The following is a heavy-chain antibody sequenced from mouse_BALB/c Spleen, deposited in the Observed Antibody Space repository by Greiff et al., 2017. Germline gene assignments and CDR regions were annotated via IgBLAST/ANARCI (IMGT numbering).Heavy chain of an antibody. CDR1: GFTFSSYT. CDR3: ARHAGSSYAWFAY. D-gene: IGHD1-1*01. CDR2: ISNGGGST. J-gene: IGHJ3*01. V-gene: IGHV5-12-2*01. Sequence: EVQGVESGGGLVQPGGSLKLSCAASGFTFSSYTMSWVRQTPEKRLEWVACISNGGGSTYYPDTVKGRFTISRDNAKNTLYLQMSSLKSEDTAMYYCARHAGSSYAWFAYWGQGTLVTVSA.